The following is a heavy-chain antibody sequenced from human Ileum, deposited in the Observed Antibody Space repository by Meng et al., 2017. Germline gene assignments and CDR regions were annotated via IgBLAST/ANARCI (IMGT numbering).Heavy chain of an antibody. CDR2: IHNDGST. Sequence: GESLKISCAVSGLTVKTTYMTWVRQAPGKGLEWVSVIHNDGSTYYADSVKGRFTISKDNSKNTLYLQMDSLRTEDTAVYYCAREYYNRIDYWGQGMQVTVSS. CDR1: GLTVKTTY. CDR3: AREYYNRIDY. J-gene: IGHJ4*01. V-gene: IGHV3-66*02. D-gene: IGHD3-10*01.